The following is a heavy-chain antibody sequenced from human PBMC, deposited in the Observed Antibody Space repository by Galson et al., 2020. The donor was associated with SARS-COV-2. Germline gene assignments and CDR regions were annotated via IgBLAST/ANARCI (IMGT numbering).Heavy chain of an antibody. CDR1: GYTFTGYY. V-gene: IGHV1-2*06. J-gene: IGHJ6*03. D-gene: IGHD3-10*01. CDR3: AGCGGYLWFGELLFEPGDFMDV. Sequence: ASVQVSCKASGYTFTGYYMHWVRQAPGQGLEWMGRINPNSGCTNYAQKFQGRVTMTRDTSISTAYMGLSRLRSDDTAGYYCAGCGGYLWFGELLFEPGDFMDVWGKGATVTSSS. CDR2: INPNSGCT.